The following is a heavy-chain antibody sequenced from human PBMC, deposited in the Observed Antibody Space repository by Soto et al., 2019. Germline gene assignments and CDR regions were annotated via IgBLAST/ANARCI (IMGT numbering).Heavy chain of an antibody. CDR2: ISGSGGST. V-gene: IGHV3-23*01. CDR3: AKVIQLGITLFDC. J-gene: IGHJ4*02. Sequence: LRLSCAASGFTFSSYSMSWVRQAPGRGLEWVSAISGSGGSTYYADFVKGRFTISRDNSKNTLYLQMNSLRAEDTAVYYCAKVIQLGITLFDCWGQGTLVTVSS. D-gene: IGHD2-2*01. CDR1: GFTFSSYS.